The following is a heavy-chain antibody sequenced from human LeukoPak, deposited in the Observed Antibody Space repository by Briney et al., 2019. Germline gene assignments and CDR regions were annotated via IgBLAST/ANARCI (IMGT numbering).Heavy chain of an antibody. CDR3: AKQAGWGGFFYFLPFDF. D-gene: IGHD2-21*01. V-gene: IGHV3-23*01. CDR2: FGHNGGIT. CDR1: GFTFSYYG. J-gene: IGHJ4*02. Sequence: GGSLRLSCAASGFTFSYYGMSWVRQAPGKGLEWVSGFGHNGGITYADSVKGRFTISRDNSKNTLYLQMNSLRAEDTAVYFCAKQAGWGGFFYFLPFDFWGRGTLVTVSS.